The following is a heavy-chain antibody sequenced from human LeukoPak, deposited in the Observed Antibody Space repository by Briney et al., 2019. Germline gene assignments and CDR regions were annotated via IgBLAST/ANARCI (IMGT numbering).Heavy chain of an antibody. CDR3: ATRSGWTFDY. J-gene: IGHJ4*02. Sequence: GGSLRLSCAASGFTFSTYEINWVRQAPGKGLEWISYISSSANTIYYADSVKGRFTISRDNAKHSLYLQMNSLRAEDTAVYYCATRSGWTFDYWGQGTLVTVSS. CDR2: ISSSANTI. CDR1: GFTFSTYE. V-gene: IGHV3-48*03. D-gene: IGHD2-15*01.